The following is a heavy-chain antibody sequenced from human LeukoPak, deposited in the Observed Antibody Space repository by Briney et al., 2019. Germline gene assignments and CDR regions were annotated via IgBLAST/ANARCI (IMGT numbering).Heavy chain of an antibody. CDR3: AKASLRYFDWFSDY. CDR2: ISNDGRKK. Sequence: GGSLRLSCAASEFTINSYVMHWVRQAPGKGLEWVAAISNDGRKKYYADSVKGRFTISRDNSRNTLHLQMNSLRAEDTAVYSCAKASLRYFDWFSDYWGQGTLVTVSS. J-gene: IGHJ4*02. D-gene: IGHD3-9*01. CDR1: EFTINSYV. V-gene: IGHV3-30*18.